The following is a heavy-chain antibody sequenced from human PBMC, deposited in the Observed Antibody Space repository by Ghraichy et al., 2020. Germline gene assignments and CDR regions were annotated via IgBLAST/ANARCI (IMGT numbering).Heavy chain of an antibody. D-gene: IGHD3-3*01. CDR3: ARDRGYDFWSGYTGNDAFDI. J-gene: IGHJ3*02. CDR1: GFTFSSYW. CDR2: IKQDGSEK. Sequence: GGSLRLSCAASGFTFSSYWMSWVRQAPGKGLEWVANIKQDGSEKYYVDSVKGRFTISRDNAKNSLYLQMNSLRAEDTAVYYCARDRGYDFWSGYTGNDAFDIWGQGTMVTVSS. V-gene: IGHV3-7*03.